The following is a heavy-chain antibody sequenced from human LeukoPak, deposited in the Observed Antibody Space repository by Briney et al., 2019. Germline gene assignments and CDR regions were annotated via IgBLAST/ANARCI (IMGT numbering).Heavy chain of an antibody. CDR2: IYYSGST. D-gene: IGHD2/OR15-2a*01. CDR1: GGSISTYY. Sequence: SETLSLTCTVPGGSISTYYWSWIRQPPGKGLEWIGYIYYSGSTNYNPSLKSRLSISVDTSKDQFSLKLRSVSDADTAAYYCARAPFQGYMDVWGKGTTVTVSS. V-gene: IGHV4-59*01. J-gene: IGHJ6*04. CDR3: ARAPFQGYMDV.